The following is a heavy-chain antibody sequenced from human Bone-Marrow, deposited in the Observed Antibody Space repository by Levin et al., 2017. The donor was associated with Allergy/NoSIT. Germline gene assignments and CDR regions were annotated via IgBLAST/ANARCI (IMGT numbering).Heavy chain of an antibody. V-gene: IGHV1-69*13. CDR3: ATYKQWLDYNWFDP. Sequence: SVKVSCKASGGTFSSYAISWVRQAPGQGLEWMGGIIPIFGTANYAQKFQGRVTITADESTSTAYMELSSLRSEDTAVYYCATYKQWLDYNWFDPWGQGTLVTVSS. D-gene: IGHD6-19*01. CDR1: GGTFSSYA. CDR2: IIPIFGTA. J-gene: IGHJ5*02.